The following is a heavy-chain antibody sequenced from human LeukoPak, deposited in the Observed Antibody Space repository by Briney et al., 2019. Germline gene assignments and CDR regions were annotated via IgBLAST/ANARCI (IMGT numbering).Heavy chain of an antibody. CDR2: IYSDGST. CDR1: RFTVSSNY. V-gene: IGHV3-53*01. Sequence: GGSLRLSCAASRFTVSSNYMSWVRQAPGKGLEWVSVIYSDGSTYYSDSVKGRFTISRDNSKNTLYLQMNSLRAEDTAVYYCARALRHYDFWSGSTAKYYPFADWGQGTLVTVSS. D-gene: IGHD3-3*01. CDR3: ARALRHYDFWSGSTAKYYPFAD. J-gene: IGHJ4*02.